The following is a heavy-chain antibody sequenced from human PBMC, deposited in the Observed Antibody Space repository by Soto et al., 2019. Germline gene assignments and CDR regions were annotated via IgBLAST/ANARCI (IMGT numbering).Heavy chain of an antibody. J-gene: IGHJ4*02. Sequence: QVQLVQSGVEVKKPGASVKVSCKASGYSFISYGVSWVRQAPGQGLEWMGWISDYNGNTYYTQKFQGRVTMTTDTSTSTAYMELRSLRSDDTAVYYCTRHSVGEAGTAFGGYWGQGTLVTVSS. CDR3: TRHSVGEAGTAFGGY. D-gene: IGHD6-19*01. V-gene: IGHV1-18*01. CDR2: ISDYNGNT. CDR1: GYSFISYG.